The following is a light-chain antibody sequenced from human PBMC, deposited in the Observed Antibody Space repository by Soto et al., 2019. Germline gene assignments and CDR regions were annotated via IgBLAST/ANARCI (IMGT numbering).Light chain of an antibody. CDR1: SSDVGSYNL. CDR2: EVS. CDR3: CSYAGSTVQ. J-gene: IGLJ3*02. V-gene: IGLV2-23*02. Sequence: QSALTQPASVSGSPGQSITISCTGTSSDVGSYNLVSWYQHHPGKAPKLMIYEVSKRPSGVSNRFSGSKSGNTASLTISGLQAEDEAHYHCCSYAGSTVQFGGGTKLTVL.